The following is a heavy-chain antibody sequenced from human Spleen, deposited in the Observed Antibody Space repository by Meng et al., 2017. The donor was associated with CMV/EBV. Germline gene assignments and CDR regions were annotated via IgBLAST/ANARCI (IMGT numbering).Heavy chain of an antibody. D-gene: IGHD3-3*01. V-gene: IGHV3-48*04. CDR3: ARDRSRFLEWLSRNFYYYYGMDV. CDR2: ISSSSSTI. J-gene: IGHJ6*02. CDR1: GFTFSSYS. Sequence: GESLKISCAASGFTFSSYSMNWVRQAPGKGLEWVSYISSSSSTIYYADSVKGRFTISRDNAKNSLYLQMNSLRAEDTAVYYCARDRSRFLEWLSRNFYYYYGMDVWGQGTTVTVSS.